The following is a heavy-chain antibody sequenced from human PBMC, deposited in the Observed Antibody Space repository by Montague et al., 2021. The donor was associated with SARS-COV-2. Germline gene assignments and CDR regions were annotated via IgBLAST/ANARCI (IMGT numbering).Heavy chain of an antibody. CDR2: IYHSGST. Sequence: SETLSLTCTVSGYSISSGYYWGWIRQPPGKGLEWIGSIYHSGSTYYNPXXKSRVTISVDTSKNQFSLKLSSVTAADTAAYYCARDVRYYDCWSGRAQTSPDYWGQGTLVTVSS. CDR3: ARDVRYYDCWSGRAQTSPDY. CDR1: GYSISSGYY. J-gene: IGHJ4*02. D-gene: IGHD3-3*01. V-gene: IGHV4-38-2*02.